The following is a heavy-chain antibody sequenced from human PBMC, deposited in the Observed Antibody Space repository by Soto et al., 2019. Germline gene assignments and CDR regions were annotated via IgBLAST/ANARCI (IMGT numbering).Heavy chain of an antibody. CDR2: IYYSGST. CDR1: GGSISSSSYY. J-gene: IGHJ6*02. V-gene: IGHV4-39*01. D-gene: IGHD3-10*01. Sequence: KASETLSLTCTVSGGSISSSSYYWGWIRQPPGKGLEWIGSIYYSGSTYYNPSLKSRVTISVDTSKNQFSLKLSSVTAADTAVYYCASGMVRGVKLYYYGMDVWGQGTTVTVSS. CDR3: ASGMVRGVKLYYYGMDV.